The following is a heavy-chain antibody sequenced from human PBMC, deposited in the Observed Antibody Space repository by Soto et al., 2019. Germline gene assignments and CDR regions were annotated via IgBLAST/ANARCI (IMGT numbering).Heavy chain of an antibody. V-gene: IGHV3-23*01. CDR3: ARGDRGGSGSPASYYYSGWDV. Sequence: DVQLLESGGNLVQPGGSLTLSCSASGFTLSSYAMSWVRQAPGKGLEWVSSISAGGDMTYNSDSVKGRFTISRDNSNNAVFLQMHNLRIEDTALYYCARGDRGGSGSPASYYYSGWDVWGQGATVTDS. J-gene: IGHJ6*02. D-gene: IGHD3-10*01. CDR2: ISAGGDMT. CDR1: GFTLSSYA.